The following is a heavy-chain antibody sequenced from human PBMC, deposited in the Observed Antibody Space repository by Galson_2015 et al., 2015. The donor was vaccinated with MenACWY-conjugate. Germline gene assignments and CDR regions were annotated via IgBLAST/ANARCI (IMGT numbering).Heavy chain of an antibody. D-gene: IGHD1-26*01. CDR3: TRLEDLGGSQTGLYHFDY. J-gene: IGHJ4*02. V-gene: IGHV3-73*01. Sequence: SLRLSCAASGFTFTDSPIHWVRQASRKGLEWLGRIRSKSNTYATTYAASVRGRFTISRDDSKNTAYLQMDSLESEDTALYYCTRLEDLGGSQTGLYHFDYWGQGVLVTVSS. CDR2: IRSKSNTYAT. CDR1: GFTFTDSP.